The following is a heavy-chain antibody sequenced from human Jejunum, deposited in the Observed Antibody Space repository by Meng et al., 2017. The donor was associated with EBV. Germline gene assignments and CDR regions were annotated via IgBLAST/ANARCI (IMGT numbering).Heavy chain of an antibody. CDR1: GDTFTRYY. J-gene: IGHJ5*02. Sequence: QGQLVQSGAEVKKPGASVKVSCKVSGDTFTRYYMHGVRQAPGQGLEWMGIINPTGDSTTYAEKFQGRLTMTRDTSTTTAYMELSSLRSEDTAVYYCAGGMTIRQNWFDPWGQGTLVTVSS. CDR3: AGGMTIRQNWFDP. CDR2: INPTGDST. V-gene: IGHV1-46*01. D-gene: IGHD5-24*01.